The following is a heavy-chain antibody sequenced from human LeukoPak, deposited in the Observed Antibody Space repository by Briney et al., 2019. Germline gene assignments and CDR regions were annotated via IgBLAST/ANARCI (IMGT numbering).Heavy chain of an antibody. J-gene: IGHJ4*02. Sequence: GGSLRLSCAASGFTFDDYAMHWVRQAPGKGLEWVSLISWDGDSTYYADSVKGRLTISRDNSKNSLYLQMNSLRTEDTALYYCAKASGYNSGPSDYWGQGTRVTVSS. V-gene: IGHV3-43D*04. CDR3: AKASGYNSGPSDY. CDR1: GFTFDDYA. CDR2: ISWDGDST. D-gene: IGHD6-19*01.